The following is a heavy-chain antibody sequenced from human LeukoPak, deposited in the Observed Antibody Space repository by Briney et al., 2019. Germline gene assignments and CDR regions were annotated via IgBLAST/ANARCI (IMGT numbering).Heavy chain of an antibody. CDR2: ISGSGAST. CDR1: GFTFINHA. D-gene: IGHD6-19*01. Sequence: GSLRLSSSASGFTFINHAMNWVRQAPGKGLGWVSAISGSGASTYFSDSVRGRFTISRDNSKNTLYLQMNSLRAEDTAIYYCARTVAGDNWGQGTLVTVSS. CDR3: ARTVAGDN. V-gene: IGHV3-23*01. J-gene: IGHJ4*02.